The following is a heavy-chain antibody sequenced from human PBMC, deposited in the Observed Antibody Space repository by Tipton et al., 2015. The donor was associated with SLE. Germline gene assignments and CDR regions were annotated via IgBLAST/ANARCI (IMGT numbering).Heavy chain of an antibody. CDR1: GGSISSGSYY. CDR2: ISTSGST. D-gene: IGHD6-13*01. J-gene: IGHJ4*02. V-gene: IGHV4-61*09. Sequence: TLSLTCTVSGGSISSGSYYWSWIRQPAGKGLEWIGHISTSGSTNYNPSLTSRVTISVDTSKNQFSLKLSSVTAADTAVYYCARVTHSSSWVPYYFDYWGQGTLVTVSS. CDR3: ARVTHSSSWVPYYFDY.